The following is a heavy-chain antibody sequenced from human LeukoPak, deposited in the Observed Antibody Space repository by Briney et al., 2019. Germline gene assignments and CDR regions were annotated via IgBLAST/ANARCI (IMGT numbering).Heavy chain of an antibody. CDR2: IRSDGSNK. V-gene: IGHV3-30*02. CDR3: AHLPSSGTGIVDY. CDR1: GFTFSNAW. Sequence: GGSLRLSCAASGFTFSNAWMSWVRQAPGKGLEWVTFIRSDGSNKYYADSVKGRFTISRDNAKNSLYLQMNSLRAEDTAVYYCAHLPSSGTGIVDYWGQGTLVTVSS. J-gene: IGHJ4*02. D-gene: IGHD3-10*01.